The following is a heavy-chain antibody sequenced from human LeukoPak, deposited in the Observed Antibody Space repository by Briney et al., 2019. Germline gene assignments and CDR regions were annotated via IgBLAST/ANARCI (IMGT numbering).Heavy chain of an antibody. CDR1: GFTLSSYS. CDR2: ISSSSSYI. J-gene: IGHJ6*02. D-gene: IGHD3-9*01. CDR3: AREWSDPPLRYFDWSPYDYYYGMDV. Sequence: GGSLRLSCAASGFTLSSYSMNWVRQAPGKGLEWVSSISSSSSYIYYADSVKGRFTISRDNAKNSLYLQMNSLRAEDTAVYYCAREWSDPPLRYFDWSPYDYYYGMDVWGQGTTVTVSS. V-gene: IGHV3-21*01.